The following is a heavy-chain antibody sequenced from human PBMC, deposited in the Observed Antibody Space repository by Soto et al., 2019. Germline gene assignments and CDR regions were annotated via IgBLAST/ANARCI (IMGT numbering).Heavy chain of an antibody. D-gene: IGHD1-7*01. Sequence: PGGSLRLSCAASGFTFSSYIMNWVRQAPGKGLEWVSSISSSSSYIYYADSVKGRFTISRDNAKNSLYLQMNSLRAEDTAVYYCARDVNNWNYGGFDYWGQGTLVTVSS. J-gene: IGHJ4*02. CDR3: ARDVNNWNYGGFDY. V-gene: IGHV3-21*01. CDR1: GFTFSSYI. CDR2: ISSSSSYI.